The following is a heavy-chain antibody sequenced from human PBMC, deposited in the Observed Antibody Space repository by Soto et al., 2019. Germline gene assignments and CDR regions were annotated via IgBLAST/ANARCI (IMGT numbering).Heavy chain of an antibody. CDR3: ERVVLQRHIWGYNWFHT. Sequence: SGTLSLTCTVSGGSLSSADSGGYYWAWIRQHPGKGLEWIGYVYYSGYTYYNPSLNSRVSISIDSPKNQFSLKLSSVTAADTDVYQPERVVLQRHIWGYNWFHTWGQGTLLTVSS. V-gene: IGHV4-31*03. CDR2: VYYSGYT. J-gene: IGHJ5*02. D-gene: IGHD3-16*01. CDR1: GGSLSSADSGGYY.